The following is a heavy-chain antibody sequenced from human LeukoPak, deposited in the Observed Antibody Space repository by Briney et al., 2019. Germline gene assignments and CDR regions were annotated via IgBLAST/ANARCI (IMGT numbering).Heavy chain of an antibody. V-gene: IGHV1-8*01. J-gene: IGHJ4*02. Sequence: ASVKVSCKASGYTFTSYDINWVRQATGQGLEWMGWMNPNSGNTGYAQKFQGRVTMTRNTSISTAYMELSSLRSEDTAVYYCARGWSGKGTLRVTYDFWSGYYTIWGRGTLVTVSS. CDR2: MNPNSGNT. D-gene: IGHD3-3*01. CDR1: GYTFTSYD. CDR3: ARGWSGKGTLRVTYDFWSGYYTI.